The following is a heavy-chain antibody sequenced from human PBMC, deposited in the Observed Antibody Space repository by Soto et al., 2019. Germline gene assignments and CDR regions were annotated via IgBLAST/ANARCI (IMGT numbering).Heavy chain of an antibody. CDR1: GGSISSGGYY. CDR3: VRGVLS. J-gene: IGHJ1*01. D-gene: IGHD3-10*01. CDR2: IHHSGST. Sequence: QVQLQESGPGLVKASQTLSLTCNVSGGSISSGGYYWTWIRQHPGKGLEWIGNIHHSGSTFYNPSLKSRVSISVDTSKNPFSLKLRSVTAADTAVYFCVRGVLSWGQGTLVTVSS. V-gene: IGHV4-31*03.